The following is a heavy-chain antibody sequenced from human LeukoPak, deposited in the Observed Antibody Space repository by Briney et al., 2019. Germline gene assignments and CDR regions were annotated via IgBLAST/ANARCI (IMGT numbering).Heavy chain of an antibody. V-gene: IGHV3-66*01. Sequence: GGSLRLSCAASGFTVSGNYMSWVRQAPGKGLEWVSFTNSGGSTYYADSVKGRFTISRDNSKNTLDLQMNSLRAEDTAVYYCARDLGQYYDTSDNWFDPWGQGTLVTVSS. CDR3: ARDLGQYYDTSDNWFDP. CDR1: GFTVSGNY. CDR2: TNSGGST. D-gene: IGHD3-22*01. J-gene: IGHJ5*02.